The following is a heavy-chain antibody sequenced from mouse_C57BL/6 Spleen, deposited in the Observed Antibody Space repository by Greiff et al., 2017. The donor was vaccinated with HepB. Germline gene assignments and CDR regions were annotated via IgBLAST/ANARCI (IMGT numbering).Heavy chain of an antibody. CDR1: GYTFTDYE. J-gene: IGHJ3*01. CDR3: TREHGDTWFAD. Sequence: QVQLKQSGAELVRPGASVTLSCTASGYTFTDYEMHWVKQTPVHGLEWIGAIDPETGGTAYNQKFKGKAILTADKSSSTAYMELSRLAAEDSAVYYCTREHGDTWFADWGTVTMVTVAA. CDR2: IDPETGGT. D-gene: IGHD3-3*01. V-gene: IGHV1-15*01.